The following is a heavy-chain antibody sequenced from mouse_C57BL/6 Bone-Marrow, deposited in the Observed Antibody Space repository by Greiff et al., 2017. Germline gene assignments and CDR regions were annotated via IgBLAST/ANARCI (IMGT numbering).Heavy chain of an antibody. CDR3: AREDYYGSRVAWCAY. CDR1: GYAFTNYL. CDR2: INPGSGGT. J-gene: IGHJ3*01. V-gene: IGHV1-54*01. D-gene: IGHD1-1*01. Sequence: QVQLQQSGAELVRPGTSVKVSCKASGYAFTNYLIEWVKQRPGQGLEWIGVINPGSGGTNYNEKFKGKATLTADKSSSTAYMQLSSLTSEDSAVYFCAREDYYGSRVAWCAYWGQGTLVTVSA.